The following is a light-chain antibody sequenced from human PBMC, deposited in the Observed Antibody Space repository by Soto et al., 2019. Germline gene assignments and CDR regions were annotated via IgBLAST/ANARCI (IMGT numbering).Light chain of an antibody. Sequence: EIVMAQSPATLSVSPGERAAHYCRASQRISTNLAWYQQKPGQAPRLLISDASNRATGVPARFSGSGSGTDFTLTISSLQSEDFAVYYCQQYHNWPPRTFGQGTKV. CDR2: DAS. CDR1: QRISTN. CDR3: QQYHNWPPRT. J-gene: IGKJ1*01. V-gene: IGKV3-15*01.